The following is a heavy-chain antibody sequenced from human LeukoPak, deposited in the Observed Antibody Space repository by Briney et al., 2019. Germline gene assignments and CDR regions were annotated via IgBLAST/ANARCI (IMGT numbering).Heavy chain of an antibody. CDR2: IYYSGST. Sequence: SETLSLTCTVSGGSISSYYWSWIRQPPGKGLEWIGYIYYSGSTNYNPSLKSRVTISVDTSKNQISLKLTSVTAADTAVCYCARAGSLVTPPPLWGQGTLVTVSS. J-gene: IGHJ4*02. D-gene: IGHD3-10*01. V-gene: IGHV4-59*01. CDR1: GGSISSYY. CDR3: ARAGSLVTPPPL.